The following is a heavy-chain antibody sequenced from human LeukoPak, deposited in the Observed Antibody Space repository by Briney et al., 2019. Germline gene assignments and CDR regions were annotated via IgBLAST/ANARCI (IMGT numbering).Heavy chain of an antibody. Sequence: GGSLRLSCAASGSTFSSYWMNWARQAPGKGLEWVASINHNGNVNYYVDSVKGRFTISRDNAKNSLYLQMSNLRAEDTAVYYCARDRRWYDGMGVWGQGTTVTVSS. CDR1: GSTFSSYW. V-gene: IGHV3-7*03. D-gene: IGHD2-15*01. J-gene: IGHJ6*02. CDR3: ARDRRWYDGMGV. CDR2: INHNGNVN.